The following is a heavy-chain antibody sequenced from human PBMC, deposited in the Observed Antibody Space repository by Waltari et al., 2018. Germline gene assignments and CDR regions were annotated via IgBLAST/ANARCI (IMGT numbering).Heavy chain of an antibody. CDR2: IYYSGST. CDR3: ARSYYDFWSGPVGY. V-gene: IGHV4-39*07. Sequence: QLQLQESGPGLVKPSETLSLTCTVSGGSISSSSYYWGWIRQPPGKGLEWIGSIYYSGSTYYNPSLKSRVTISVDTSKNQCSLKLSSVTAADTAVYYCARSYYDFWSGPVGYWGQGTLVTVSS. D-gene: IGHD3-3*01. CDR1: GGSISSSSYY. J-gene: IGHJ4*02.